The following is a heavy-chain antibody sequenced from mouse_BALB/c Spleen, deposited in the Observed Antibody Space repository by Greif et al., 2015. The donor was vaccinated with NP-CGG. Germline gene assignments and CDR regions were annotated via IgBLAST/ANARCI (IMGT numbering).Heavy chain of an antibody. Sequence: LVESGAELAKPGASVKMSCKASGYTFTSYWMHWVKQRPGQGLEWIGYINPSTGYTEYNQKFKDKATLTADKSSSTAYMQLSSLTSEDSAVYYCARSGTYYFDYWGQGTTLTVST. CDR3: ARSGTYYFDY. V-gene: IGHV1-7*01. CDR1: GYTFTSYW. D-gene: IGHD4-1*01. CDR2: INPSTGYT. J-gene: IGHJ2*01.